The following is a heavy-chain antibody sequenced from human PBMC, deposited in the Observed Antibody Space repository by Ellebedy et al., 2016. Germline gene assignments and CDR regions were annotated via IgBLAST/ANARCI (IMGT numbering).Heavy chain of an antibody. CDR2: INPRGGST. CDR3: AADRVYESTSLHNYYYGMDV. J-gene: IGHJ6*02. V-gene: IGHV1-46*01. Sequence: ASVKVSCKASGYIFTGYFMHWVRQAPGQGLEWMGIINPRGGSTNYAQKFQGRVTMTSDTSTSKVYMELSSLTSDDSAVYYCAADRVYESTSLHNYYYGMDVWGQGTTVTVSS. D-gene: IGHD3-22*01. CDR1: GYIFTGYF.